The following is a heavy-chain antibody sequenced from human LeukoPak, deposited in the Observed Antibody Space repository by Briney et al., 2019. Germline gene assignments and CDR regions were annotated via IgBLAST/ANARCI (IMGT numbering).Heavy chain of an antibody. CDR1: GFTFHIYG. J-gene: IGHJ6*03. D-gene: IGHD1-1*01. V-gene: IGHV3-23*01. Sequence: GGSLRLSCAASGFTFHIYGMSWLRQAPGKGLEWVSAISGSGGRTYNADSMKGLFNIPRENSKNSLFLQKNSLRAEDPAVYYCARDRLLEDRDFYYYYYMDVWGKGTTVTV. CDR3: ARDRLLEDRDFYYYYYMDV. CDR2: ISGSGGRT.